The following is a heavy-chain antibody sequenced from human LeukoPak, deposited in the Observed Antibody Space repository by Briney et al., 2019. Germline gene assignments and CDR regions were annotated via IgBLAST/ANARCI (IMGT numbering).Heavy chain of an antibody. CDR1: GFTFSSYS. J-gene: IGHJ3*02. Sequence: GGSLRLSCAASGFTFSSYSMNWVRQAPGKGLEWVSSISSSSSYIYYADSVKGRFTISRDNAKNSLYLQMNSLRAEDTAVYYCARYSSGWPDAFDIWGQGTMVTVSS. CDR2: ISSSSSYI. V-gene: IGHV3-21*01. CDR3: ARYSSGWPDAFDI. D-gene: IGHD6-19*01.